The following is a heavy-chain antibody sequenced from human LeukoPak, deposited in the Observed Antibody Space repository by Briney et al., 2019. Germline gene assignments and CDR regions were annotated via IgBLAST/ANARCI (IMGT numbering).Heavy chain of an antibody. V-gene: IGHV3-53*01. D-gene: IGHD5-18*01. CDR2: IFSGGST. Sequence: PGGSLRLSCAASGFTVSSDYMTWVRQAPGKGLEWVSVIFSGGSTYYADSVKGRFTISRDNSENTLYLQMNSLRAEDTAVYYCAKTGPERGYSFGYGYWGQGTLVIVSS. CDR1: GFTVSSDY. CDR3: AKTGPERGYSFGYGY. J-gene: IGHJ4*02.